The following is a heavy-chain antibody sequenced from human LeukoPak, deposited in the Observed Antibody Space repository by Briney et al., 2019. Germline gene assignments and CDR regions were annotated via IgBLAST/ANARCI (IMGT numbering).Heavy chain of an antibody. CDR3: ATVKEHKFWSGYYTDPQRWFDP. V-gene: IGHV1-69-2*01. CDR2: VDPEDGET. Sequence: ASVTVSYKPSAYTFTDYYMHWVQQAPGTGLEWMGRVDPEDGETIYAEKFQGRVTITADTSTDTAYMELSSLRSEDTAVYYCATVKEHKFWSGYYTDPQRWFDPWGQGTLVTVSS. CDR1: AYTFTDYY. D-gene: IGHD3-3*01. J-gene: IGHJ5*02.